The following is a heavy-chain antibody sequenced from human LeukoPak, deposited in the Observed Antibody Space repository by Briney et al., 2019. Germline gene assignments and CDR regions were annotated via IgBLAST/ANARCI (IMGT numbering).Heavy chain of an antibody. Sequence: VGSLRLSCAASGFTFSSYSMNWVRQAPGKGLEWVSSISSSSSYIYYADSVKGRFTISRDSAKNSLYLQMNSLRAEDTAVYYCARFSRYSSSSFSYHMDVWGKGTTVTVSS. CDR1: GFTFSSYS. CDR3: ARFSRYSSSSFSYHMDV. J-gene: IGHJ6*03. V-gene: IGHV3-21*01. D-gene: IGHD6-6*01. CDR2: ISSSSSYI.